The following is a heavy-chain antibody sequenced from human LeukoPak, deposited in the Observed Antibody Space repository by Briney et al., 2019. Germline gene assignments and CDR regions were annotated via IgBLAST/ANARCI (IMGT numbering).Heavy chain of an antibody. J-gene: IGHJ4*02. Sequence: GGSLRLSCAASGFTFSSYWMSWVRQAPGKGLEWVANIKQDGSEKYYVDSVKGRFTISRDNAKNPLYLQMNSLRAEDTAVYYCAREDRGGYPDYWGQGTLVTVSS. CDR1: GFTFSSYW. CDR3: AREDRGGYPDY. D-gene: IGHD3-22*01. V-gene: IGHV3-7*01. CDR2: IKQDGSEK.